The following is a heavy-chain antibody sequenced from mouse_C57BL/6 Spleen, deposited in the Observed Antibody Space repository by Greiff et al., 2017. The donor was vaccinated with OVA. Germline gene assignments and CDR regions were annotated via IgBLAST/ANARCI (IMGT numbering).Heavy chain of an antibody. J-gene: IGHJ4*01. Sequence: DVQLQQSGPELVKPGASVKISCKASGYTFTDYYMNWVKQSHGKSLEWIGDINPNNGGTSYNQKFKGKATLTVDKSSSTAYMELRSLTSEDSAVYYCAREVVASYYAMDYWGQGTSVTVSS. CDR2: INPNNGGT. D-gene: IGHD1-1*01. CDR3: AREVVASYYAMDY. V-gene: IGHV1-26*01. CDR1: GYTFTDYY.